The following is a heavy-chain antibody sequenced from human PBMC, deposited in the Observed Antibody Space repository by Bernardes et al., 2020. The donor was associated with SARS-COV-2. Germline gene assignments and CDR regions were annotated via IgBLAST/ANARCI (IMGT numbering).Heavy chain of an antibody. CDR2: INHSGST. D-gene: IGHD4-17*01. Sequence: ETLSLTCAVYGGSFSGYYWSWIRQPPGKGLEWIGEINHSGSTNYNPSLKSRVTISVDTSKNQFSLKLSSVTAADTAVYYCARDYGDNYYYYGMDVWGQGTTVTVSS. CDR1: GGSFSGYY. CDR3: ARDYGDNYYYYGMDV. J-gene: IGHJ6*02. V-gene: IGHV4-34*01.